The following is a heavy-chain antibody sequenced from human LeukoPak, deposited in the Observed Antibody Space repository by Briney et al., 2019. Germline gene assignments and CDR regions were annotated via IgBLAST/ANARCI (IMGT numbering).Heavy chain of an antibody. J-gene: IGHJ4*02. CDR1: GFTFSDYY. D-gene: IGHD1-14*01. Sequence: GGSLRLSCAASGFTFSDYYMSWIRQAPGKGLEWVSSIGPTGTDRYYADSVRGRFTISRDNAKNSMYLQMDSLRDEDTAVYYCATETIGRHYDYWGQGTLLTVSS. CDR3: ATETIGRHYDY. CDR2: IGPTGTDR. V-gene: IGHV3-11*04.